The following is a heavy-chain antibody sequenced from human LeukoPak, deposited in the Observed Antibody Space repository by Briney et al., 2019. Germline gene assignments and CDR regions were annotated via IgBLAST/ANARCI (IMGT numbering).Heavy chain of an antibody. CDR1: GFTFSSYS. D-gene: IGHD2-2*01. CDR2: IISSSRYI. V-gene: IGHV3-21*01. J-gene: IGHJ6*02. Sequence: GSLSLSFAASGFTFSSYSMNWVRQATGKGREWVSSIISSSRYIYYADSVKGRFTISRDNAKNSLYLQMNSLRAEDTAVYYCARQGPQLPYYYYYGMDVWGQGTTVTVSS. CDR3: ARQGPQLPYYYYYGMDV.